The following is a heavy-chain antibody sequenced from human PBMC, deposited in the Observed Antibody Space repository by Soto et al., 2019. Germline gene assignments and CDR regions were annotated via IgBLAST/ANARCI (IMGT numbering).Heavy chain of an antibody. CDR2: IYYSGST. D-gene: IGHD3-22*01. V-gene: IGHV4-61*01. J-gene: IGHJ4*02. Sequence: ETLSLTCTVSGGSVSSGSYYWSWIRQPPGKGLEWIGYIYYSGSTNYNPSLKSRVTISVDTSKNQFSLKLSSVTAADTAVYYCARATRKLTYYYDSSGYYYGYWGQGTLVTVSS. CDR3: ARATRKLTYYYDSSGYYYGY. CDR1: GGSVSSGSYY.